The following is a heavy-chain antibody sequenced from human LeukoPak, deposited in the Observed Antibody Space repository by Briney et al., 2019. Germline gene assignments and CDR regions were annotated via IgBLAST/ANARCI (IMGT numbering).Heavy chain of an antibody. CDR2: INHSGST. V-gene: IGHV4-34*01. CDR1: GGSFSGYY. CDR3: ARRLGRKFGERFYYYHYLDV. Sequence: SETLSLTCAVYGGSFSGYYWSWIRQPPGKGLEWIGEINHSGSTKYNPSLKNQVTMSVDTSKNQFSLKLSSVTAADTAVYYCARRLGRKFGERFYYYHYLDVWGKGTTVTISS. D-gene: IGHD3-10*01. J-gene: IGHJ6*03.